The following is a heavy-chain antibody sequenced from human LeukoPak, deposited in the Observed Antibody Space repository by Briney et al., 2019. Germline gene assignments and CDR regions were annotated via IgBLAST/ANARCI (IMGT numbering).Heavy chain of an antibody. CDR3: ARSVSIQMTSIAAPSGY. D-gene: IGHD6-6*01. J-gene: IGHJ4*02. CDR1: GFTFSSYA. CDR2: ISYDGSNK. V-gene: IGHV3-30-3*01. Sequence: GGSLRLSCAASGFTFSSYAMHWVRQAPGKGLEWVAVISYDGSNKYYADSVKGRFTISRDNSKNTLYLQMNSLRAEDTAVYYCARSVSIQMTSIAAPSGYWGQGTLVTVSS.